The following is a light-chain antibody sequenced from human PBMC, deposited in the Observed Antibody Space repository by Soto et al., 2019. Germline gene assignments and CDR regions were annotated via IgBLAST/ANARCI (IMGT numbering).Light chain of an antibody. CDR1: QTIGTW. Sequence: DIQMTQSPSTVSASVGDRVTITCRASQTIGTWLAWYQQKPGKAPKLLIYKASSLETGVPSRFSGSGSGTEFTLTITSLQPDDYATYYCQWYNAYPLTIGGGTKVEIK. J-gene: IGKJ4*01. CDR3: QWYNAYPLT. CDR2: KAS. V-gene: IGKV1-5*03.